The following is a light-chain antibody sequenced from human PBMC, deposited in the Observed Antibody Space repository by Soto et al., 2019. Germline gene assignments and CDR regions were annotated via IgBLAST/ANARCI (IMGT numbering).Light chain of an antibody. CDR3: QKYNSAPWT. V-gene: IGKV1-27*01. CDR1: QGISNY. Sequence: DIQMTQSPSSQSASVGDRVTITCRASQGISNYVAWYQQIPGKVPKLLIYAASTLQSGVPSRFSGSGSGTDFTLTISSLQPEDVSTYYCQKYNSAPWTFGQGTKVEIK. J-gene: IGKJ1*01. CDR2: AAS.